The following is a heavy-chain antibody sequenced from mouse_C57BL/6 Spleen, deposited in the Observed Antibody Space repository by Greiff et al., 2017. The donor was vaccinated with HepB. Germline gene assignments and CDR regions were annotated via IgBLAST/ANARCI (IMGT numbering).Heavy chain of an antibody. V-gene: IGHV1-69*01. D-gene: IGHD3-3*01. CDR3: ARFREDAMDY. CDR1: GYTFTSYW. J-gene: IGHJ4*01. Sequence: VQLQQPGAELVMPGASVKLSCKASGYTFTSYWMHWVKQRPGQGLEWIGEIDPSDSYTNYNQKFKGKSTLTVDKSSSTAYMQLSSLTSEDSAVYYCARFREDAMDYWGQGTSVTVSS. CDR2: IDPSDSYT.